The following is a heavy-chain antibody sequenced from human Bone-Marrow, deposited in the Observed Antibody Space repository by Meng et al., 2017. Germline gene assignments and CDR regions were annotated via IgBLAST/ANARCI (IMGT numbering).Heavy chain of an antibody. CDR1: GFTFSSYA. V-gene: IGHV3-30*04. CDR3: AREGPGQSHSAFDI. D-gene: IGHD1-14*01. J-gene: IGHJ3*02. CDR2: ISYDGSNK. Sequence: GESPKISCAASGFTFSSYAMHWVRQAPGKGLEWVAVISYDGSNKYYADSVKGRFTISRDNSKNTLYLQMNSLRAEDTAVYYCAREGPGQSHSAFDIWGQGTMVTVSS.